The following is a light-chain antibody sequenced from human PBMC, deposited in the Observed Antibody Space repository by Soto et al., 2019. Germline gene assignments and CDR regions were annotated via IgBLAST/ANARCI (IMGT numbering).Light chain of an antibody. Sequence: EIVLTQSPATLSLSPGERATLSCRASQSVSTYSAWYQQKPGQAPRLLIYDASNRATGIPARFSRSGSGTDFTLTISSLEPEDFAVYYCQQRSNWPLTFGGGTKVDIK. CDR1: QSVSTY. CDR3: QQRSNWPLT. J-gene: IGKJ4*01. CDR2: DAS. V-gene: IGKV3-11*01.